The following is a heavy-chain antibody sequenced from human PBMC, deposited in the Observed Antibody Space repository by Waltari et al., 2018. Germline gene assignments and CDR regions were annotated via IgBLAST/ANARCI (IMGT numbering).Heavy chain of an antibody. CDR2: INHSGST. J-gene: IGHJ6*03. D-gene: IGHD3-3*01. Sequence: QVQLQQWGAGLLKPSETLSLTCAVYGGSFSGYYWSWIRQPPGKGLEWIGEINHSGSTNYNPSLKSRVTISVDTSKNQLSLKLSSVTAADTAVYYCARGGWSGYYYYYYYMDVWGKGTTVTVSS. CDR3: ARGGWSGYYYYYYYMDV. CDR1: GGSFSGYY. V-gene: IGHV4-34*01.